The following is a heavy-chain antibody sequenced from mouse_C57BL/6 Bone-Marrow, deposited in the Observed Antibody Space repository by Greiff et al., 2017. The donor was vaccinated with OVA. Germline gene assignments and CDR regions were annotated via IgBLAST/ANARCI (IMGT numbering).Heavy chain of an antibody. V-gene: IGHV1-76*01. CDR2: IYPGSGNT. CDR1: GYTFTDYY. CDR3: ARGDDGYLYYAMDY. J-gene: IGHJ4*01. Sequence: QVQLQQSGAELVRPGASVKLSCKASGYTFTDYYINWVKQRPGQGLEWIARIYPGSGNTYYNEKFKGKATLTAEKSSSTAYMQLSSLTSEDSVVYFCARGDDGYLYYAMDYWGQGTSVTVSS. D-gene: IGHD2-3*01.